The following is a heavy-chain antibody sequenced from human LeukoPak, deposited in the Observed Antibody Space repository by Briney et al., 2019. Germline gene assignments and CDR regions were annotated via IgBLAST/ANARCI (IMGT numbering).Heavy chain of an antibody. CDR3: ARWAELAGYSNRLSYYYMDV. CDR1: GFTVSSNY. J-gene: IGHJ6*03. CDR2: IYSGGST. D-gene: IGHD4-11*01. V-gene: IGHV3-66*02. Sequence: GGSLRLSCAASGFTVSSNYMSWVRQAPGKGLEWVSVIYSGGSTYYADSVKGRFTISRDNSKNTLYLQMNSLRAEDTAVYYCARWAELAGYSNRLSYYYMDVWGKGTTVTVSS.